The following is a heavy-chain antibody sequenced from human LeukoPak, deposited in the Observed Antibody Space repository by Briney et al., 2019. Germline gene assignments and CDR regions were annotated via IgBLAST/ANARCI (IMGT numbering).Heavy chain of an antibody. CDR1: GFTFSTYW. Sequence: GGSLRLSCAVSGFTFSTYWMHWVRQVPGEGLVWVSRINEDGSITNYADSVKGRFSISRDNAKNTLYLQMNSLRAEDTAVYYCGRDLGGRSGYWGQGTLVTVSS. D-gene: IGHD1-26*01. CDR3: GRDLGGRSGY. J-gene: IGHJ4*02. CDR2: INEDGSIT. V-gene: IGHV3-74*01.